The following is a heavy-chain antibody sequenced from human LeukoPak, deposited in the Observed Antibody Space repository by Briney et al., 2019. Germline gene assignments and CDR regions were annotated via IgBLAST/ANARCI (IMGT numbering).Heavy chain of an antibody. CDR3: AKSSYCGDYYFDY. CDR1: GFTFSSYA. J-gene: IGHJ4*02. Sequence: GGSLRLSCAASGFTFSSYAMSWVRQAPGKGLEWVSAISGSGGSTYYAGSVKGRFTISRDNSKNTLYLQMNSLRAEDTAVYYCAKSSYCGDYYFDYWGQGTLVTVSS. CDR2: ISGSGGST. D-gene: IGHD4-17*01. V-gene: IGHV3-23*01.